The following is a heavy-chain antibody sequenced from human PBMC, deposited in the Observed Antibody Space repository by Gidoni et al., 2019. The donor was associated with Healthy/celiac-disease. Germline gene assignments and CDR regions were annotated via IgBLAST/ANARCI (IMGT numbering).Heavy chain of an antibody. CDR2: FDPEDGET. D-gene: IGHD2-15*01. CDR1: GYTLTELS. J-gene: IGHJ4*02. CDR3: ATDGGVLGYCSGGSCYSFDY. V-gene: IGHV1-24*01. Sequence: QVQLVQSGAEVKKPGASVKVSCKVSGYTLTELSMHWVRQAPGKGLEWMGGFDPEDGETIYAQKFQGRVTMTEDTSTDTAYMELSSLRSEDTAVYYCATDGGVLGYCSGGSCYSFDYWGQGTLVTVSS.